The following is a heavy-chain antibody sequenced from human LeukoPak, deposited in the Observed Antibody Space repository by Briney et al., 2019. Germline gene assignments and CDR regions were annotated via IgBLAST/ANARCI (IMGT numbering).Heavy chain of an antibody. J-gene: IGHJ3*01. V-gene: IGHV4-38-2*01. D-gene: IGHD3-10*01. CDR3: VREKKFGTPIDGFDF. Sequence: SETLSLTCDVSGYSITTGFYWGWVRQSPQKGLEWIGSIYDKTNYNPSLNTRVSISVDTSKNQFFLNLTSVTAADTAIYFCVREKKFGTPIDGFDFWGQGTMVTVSS. CDR1: GYSITTGFY. CDR2: IYDKT.